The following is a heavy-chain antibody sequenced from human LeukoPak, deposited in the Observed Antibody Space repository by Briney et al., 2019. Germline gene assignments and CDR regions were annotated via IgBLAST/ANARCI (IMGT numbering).Heavy chain of an antibody. J-gene: IGHJ4*02. Sequence: QTGGSLRLSCAASGFTFSGSAMHWVRQAPGKGLEWVSGISGSGGSTYYADSVKGRFTISRDNSKNTLNLQMNSLRAEDTAVYYCAKGPGSSPYYFDYWGQGTLVTVPS. V-gene: IGHV3-23*01. CDR3: AKGPGSSPYYFDY. CDR2: ISGSGGST. D-gene: IGHD6-6*01. CDR1: GFTFSGSA.